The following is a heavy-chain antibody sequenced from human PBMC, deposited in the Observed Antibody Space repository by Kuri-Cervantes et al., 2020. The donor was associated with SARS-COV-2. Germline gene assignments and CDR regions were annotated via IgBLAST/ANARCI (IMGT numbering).Heavy chain of an antibody. Sequence: GGSLRLSGQVSGFTFGSYWMSWFRQAPGKGLEWVADIKNDGGEEYYVDSVKGRFTISRDNTKNSLYLQMHSLRAEDTAVYYCARDIQSLTGHYYLNFDYWGQGTLVTVSS. CDR2: IKNDGGEE. CDR1: GFTFGSYW. CDR3: ARDIQSLTGHYYLNFDY. D-gene: IGHD3-9*01. V-gene: IGHV3-7*05. J-gene: IGHJ4*02.